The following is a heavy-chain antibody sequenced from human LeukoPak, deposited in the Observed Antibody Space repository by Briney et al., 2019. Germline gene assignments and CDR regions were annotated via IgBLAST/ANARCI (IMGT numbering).Heavy chain of an antibody. D-gene: IGHD3-3*01. CDR1: GFTFSSYA. CDR2: ISGSGGST. CDR3: ALIHYDFWIIDY. J-gene: IGHJ4*02. Sequence: PGGSLRLSCAASGFTFSSYAMSWVRQAPGKGLEWVSAISGSGGSTYYADSVKGRFTISRDNSKNTLYLQMNSLRAEDTAVYYGALIHYDFWIIDYWGQGALVTVSS. V-gene: IGHV3-23*01.